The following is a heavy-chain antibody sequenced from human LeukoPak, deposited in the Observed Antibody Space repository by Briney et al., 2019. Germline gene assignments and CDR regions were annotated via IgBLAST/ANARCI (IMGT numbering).Heavy chain of an antibody. J-gene: IGHJ4*02. CDR1: GFTFSSCA. Sequence: PGGSLRLSCAASGFTFSSCAMSWVRQAPGKGLEWVSAISGSGGTTYYVDPVKGRFTISRDTSKNTLYLQMNSLRAEDTAVYYCARPPYGYSSSWYYFDYWGQGTLVTVSS. CDR2: ISGSGGTT. D-gene: IGHD6-13*01. V-gene: IGHV3-23*01. CDR3: ARPPYGYSSSWYYFDY.